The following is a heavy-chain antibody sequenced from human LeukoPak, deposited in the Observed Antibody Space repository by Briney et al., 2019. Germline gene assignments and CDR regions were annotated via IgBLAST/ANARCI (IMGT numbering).Heavy chain of an antibody. D-gene: IGHD3-10*01. CDR2: IYYSGST. J-gene: IGHJ4*02. V-gene: IGHV4-59*01. CDR1: GGSISSYY. Sequence: SETLSLTCTVSGGSISSYYWSWIRQPPGKGLEGIGYIYYSGSTNYNPSLKSRVTISVDTSKNQFSLKLSSVTAADTAVYFCAKGSTIGGYYFDYWGQGTLVTVSS. CDR3: AKGSTIGGYYFDY.